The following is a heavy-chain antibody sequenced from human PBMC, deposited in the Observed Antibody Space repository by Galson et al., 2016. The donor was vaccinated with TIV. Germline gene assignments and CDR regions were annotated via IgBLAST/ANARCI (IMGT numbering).Heavy chain of an antibody. Sequence: FKASEDTFTAYYIHWVRQAPGLGLAWMGWINPDNGDTNYAQTFEGRVTMTRDTSMTTVYMDLSSLKSDDTAVYYCARDVGSSSTSWFDPWGQGTLVTVSS. CDR2: INPDNGDT. CDR3: ARDVGSSSTSWFDP. D-gene: IGHD6-6*01. CDR1: EDTFTAYY. J-gene: IGHJ5*02. V-gene: IGHV1-2*02.